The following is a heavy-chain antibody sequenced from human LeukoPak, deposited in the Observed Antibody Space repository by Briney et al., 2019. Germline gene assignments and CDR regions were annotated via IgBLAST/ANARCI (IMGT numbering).Heavy chain of an antibody. J-gene: IGHJ4*02. CDR1: GVSISSDNW. D-gene: IGHD3-10*01. CDR2: THRSGDT. V-gene: IGHV4/OR15-8*02. CDR3: ATRHHSRTYMVPLDS. Sequence: SETLSLTCAVYGVSISSDNWWTWVRQPPGKGLEWIGETHRSGDTKYNPSLNGRVTISMDNSKNQLSLNLISVTAADTAIYFCATRHHSRTYMVPLDSWGQGTLVTVSS.